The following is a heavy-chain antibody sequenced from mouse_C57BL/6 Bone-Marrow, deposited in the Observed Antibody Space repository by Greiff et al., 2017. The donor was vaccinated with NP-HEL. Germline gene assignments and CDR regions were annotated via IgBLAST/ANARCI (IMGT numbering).Heavy chain of an antibody. J-gene: IGHJ2*01. CDR3: ARYYYGSRDY. CDR2: INPNNGGT. V-gene: IGHV1-26*01. Sequence: VQLQQSGPELVKPGASVKISCKASGYTFTDYYMNWVKQSHGTSLEWIGDINPNNGGTSYNQKLQGKATLTVYKSSSTAYKELRSLTSEDSAVYYCARYYYGSRDYGGQGTTRTVSS. CDR1: GYTFTDYY. D-gene: IGHD1-1*01.